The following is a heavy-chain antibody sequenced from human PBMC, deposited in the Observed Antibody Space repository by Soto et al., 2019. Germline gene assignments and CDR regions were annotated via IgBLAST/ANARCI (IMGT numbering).Heavy chain of an antibody. CDR2: ISWDGGST. J-gene: IGHJ4*02. V-gene: IGHV3-43D*04. CDR3: AKDSYDSSGYSDY. D-gene: IGHD3-22*01. Sequence: EVQLVESGGVVVQPGGSLRLSCAASGFTFDDYAMHWVRQAPGKGLEWVSLISWDGGSTYYADSVKGRFTISRDNSKNSLYLQMNSLRAEDTALYYCAKDSYDSSGYSDYWGQGTLVTVSS. CDR1: GFTFDDYA.